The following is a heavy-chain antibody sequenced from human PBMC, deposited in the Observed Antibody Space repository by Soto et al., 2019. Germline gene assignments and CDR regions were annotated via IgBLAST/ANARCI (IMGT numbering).Heavy chain of an antibody. CDR3: SRILSRSWFDS. CDR1: GFNVNDYY. J-gene: IGHJ5*01. Sequence: GGSLRLSCAASGFNVNDYYIDWVRQAPGKGLEWVGRSRDKGNGYSTDYAASVKGRFTISRDNSENLLYLQMNSLEVDDTAVYYCSRILSRSWFDSWGQGTLVTVSS. CDR2: SRDKGNGYST. V-gene: IGHV3-72*01. D-gene: IGHD6-13*01.